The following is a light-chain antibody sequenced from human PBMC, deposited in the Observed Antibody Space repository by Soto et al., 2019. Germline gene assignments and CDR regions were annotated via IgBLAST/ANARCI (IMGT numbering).Light chain of an antibody. CDR3: QMYNSAPWT. CDR1: QGIGTY. Sequence: DIQMTQSPSSLSASVGDRVTITCRASQGIGTYLDWYQQKPGKVPKLLIYAASTLQSGVPSRFSGSGSGTDFTLTISSLQPEDVATYYCQMYNSAPWTFGQGTKVEI. V-gene: IGKV1-27*01. CDR2: AAS. J-gene: IGKJ1*01.